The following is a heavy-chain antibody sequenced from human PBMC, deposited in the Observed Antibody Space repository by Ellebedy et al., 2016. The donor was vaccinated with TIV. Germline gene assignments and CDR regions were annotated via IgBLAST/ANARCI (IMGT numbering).Heavy chain of an antibody. V-gene: IGHV1-2*04. CDR1: GYTFTNYG. J-gene: IGHJ3*02. D-gene: IGHD6-19*01. CDR2: IIPNSGGT. CDR3: ARRGYSSGPYWAFDI. Sequence: ASVKVSCKASGYTFTNYGISWVRQAPGQGLEWMGRIIPNSGGTKYAQNFQGWVTMTRDTSISTAYIELSRLTSDDTAMYYCARRGYSSGPYWAFDIWGQGTLVTVPS.